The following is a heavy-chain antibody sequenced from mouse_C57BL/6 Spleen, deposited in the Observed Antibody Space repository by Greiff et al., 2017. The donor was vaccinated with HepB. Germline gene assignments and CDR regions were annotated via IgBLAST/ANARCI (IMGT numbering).Heavy chain of an antibody. V-gene: IGHV3-1*01. J-gene: IGHJ1*03. CDR3: ARDASHYYYGSSYGYFDV. D-gene: IGHD1-1*01. CDR2: ISYSGST. Sequence: EVKLMESGPGMVKPSQSLSLTCTVTGYSITSGYDWHWIRHFPGNKLEWMGYISYSGSTNYNPSLKSRISITHDTSKNHFFLKLNSVTTEDTATYYCARDASHYYYGSSYGYFDVWGTGTTVTVSS. CDR1: GYSITSGYD.